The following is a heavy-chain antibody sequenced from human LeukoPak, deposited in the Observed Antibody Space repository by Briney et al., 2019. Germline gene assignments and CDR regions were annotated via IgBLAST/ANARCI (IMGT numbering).Heavy chain of an antibody. V-gene: IGHV4-39*07. CDR2: IYYSGST. D-gene: IGHD3-9*01. Sequence: SETLSLTCTVSGGSISSSSYYWGWIRQPPGKGLEWIGSIYYSGSTYYNPSLKSRVTISVDTSKNQFSLKLSSVTAADTAVYYCATSGKGLRYFDWLLLNYWGQGTLVTVSS. CDR3: ATSGKGLRYFDWLLLNY. CDR1: GGSISSSSYY. J-gene: IGHJ4*02.